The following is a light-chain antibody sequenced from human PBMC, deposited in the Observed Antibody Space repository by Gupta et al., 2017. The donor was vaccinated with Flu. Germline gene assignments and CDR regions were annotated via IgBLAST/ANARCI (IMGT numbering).Light chain of an antibody. CDR1: QSISSSN. CDR3: QQYGSSPPRT. V-gene: IGKV3-20*01. CDR2: GAS. J-gene: IGKJ2*02. Sequence: EIVLTQSPGTLSLSPGERATLSCRASQSISSSNLAWYRQKAGQAPRLLIYGASSRATGIPDRFSGSGSGKDLTLTISRLEPEDFAVYYCQQYGSSPPRTFGQGTKMEI.